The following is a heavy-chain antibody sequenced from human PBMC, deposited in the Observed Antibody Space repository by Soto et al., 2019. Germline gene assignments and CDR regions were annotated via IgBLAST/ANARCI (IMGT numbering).Heavy chain of an antibody. J-gene: IGHJ3*02. V-gene: IGHV1-69*06. CDR1: GGTFSSYA. D-gene: IGHD3-22*01. CDR3: AGGDSSGYYAPGGLDAFDI. Sequence: SVKVSCKASGGTFSSYAISWVRQAPGQGLEWMGGIIPIFGTANYAQKFQGRVTITADKSTSTAYMELSSLRSEDTAVYYCAGGDSSGYYAPGGLDAFDIWGQGTMATAS. CDR2: IIPIFGTA.